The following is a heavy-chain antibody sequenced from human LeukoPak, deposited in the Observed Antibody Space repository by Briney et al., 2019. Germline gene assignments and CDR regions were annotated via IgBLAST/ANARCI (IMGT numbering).Heavy chain of an antibody. D-gene: IGHD4-17*01. Sequence: GGSLRLSCAASGFTFSTYSMNWVRQAPGKGLEWVSSISSSSSYKYYADSVKGRFAISRDDAKNTLYLQMNSLRAEDTALYYCARGLDGDYFWGQGTLVTVSS. CDR1: GFTFSTYS. CDR3: ARGLDGDYF. J-gene: IGHJ4*02. CDR2: ISSSSSYK. V-gene: IGHV3-21*01.